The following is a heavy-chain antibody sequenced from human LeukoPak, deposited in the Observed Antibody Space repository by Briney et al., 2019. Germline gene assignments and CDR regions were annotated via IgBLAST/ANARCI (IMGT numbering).Heavy chain of an antibody. CDR1: GGSISSNSYY. J-gene: IGHJ5*02. CDR2: IYYSGST. CDR3: ARGRTGYGGTDH. D-gene: IGHD2-2*01. Sequence: SETLSLTCAVSGGSISSNSYYWGWIRQPPGKGLEWIGSIYYSGSTYYNPSLKSRVTISVDTSKNQFSLKLSSVTAADTAVYYCARGRTGYGGTDHWGQGTLVTVSS. V-gene: IGHV4-39*01.